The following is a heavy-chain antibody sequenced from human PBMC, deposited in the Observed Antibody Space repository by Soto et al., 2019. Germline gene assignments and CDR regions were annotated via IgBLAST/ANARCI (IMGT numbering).Heavy chain of an antibody. V-gene: IGHV3-21*04. Sequence: GVSLRLSCAASGFTFSSYSMNWVRQAPGKGLEWVSSISSSSSYIYYADSVKGRFTISRDNAKNSLYLQMNSLRAEDTAVYYCARDKLEQWLVGRYLDYWCQEPQVTVSS. CDR2: ISSSSSYI. CDR1: GFTFSSYS. J-gene: IGHJ4*02. D-gene: IGHD6-19*01. CDR3: ARDKLEQWLVGRYLDY.